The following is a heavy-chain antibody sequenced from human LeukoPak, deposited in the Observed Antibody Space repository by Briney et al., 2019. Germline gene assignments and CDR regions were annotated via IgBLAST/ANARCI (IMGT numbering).Heavy chain of an antibody. Sequence: SETLSLTCTVSGGSISSYYWSWIRQPPGKGLEWIGFIYYSGSTNYNPSLKSRVIISVDTSKNQFSLNLSSVIAADTAVYYCARGPVAGTFGYWGQGTLVTVSS. CDR1: GGSISSYY. J-gene: IGHJ4*02. V-gene: IGHV4-59*01. D-gene: IGHD6-19*01. CDR2: IYYSGST. CDR3: ARGPVAGTFGY.